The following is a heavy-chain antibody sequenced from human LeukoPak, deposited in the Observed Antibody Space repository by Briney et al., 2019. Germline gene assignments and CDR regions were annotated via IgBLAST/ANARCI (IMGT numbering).Heavy chain of an antibody. CDR2: VKEDGTTK. CDR3: VSLEVVPP. D-gene: IGHD2-15*01. Sequence: GGSLRLSCAASGFSFTNYWMSWVRQAPGKGLEWVANVKEDGTTKQYVDSVKGRFTISRDNAKNSLYLQMDSLRAEDTAVYYCVSLEVVPPWGQGTLVSVSS. J-gene: IGHJ5*02. CDR1: GFSFTNYW. V-gene: IGHV3-7*01.